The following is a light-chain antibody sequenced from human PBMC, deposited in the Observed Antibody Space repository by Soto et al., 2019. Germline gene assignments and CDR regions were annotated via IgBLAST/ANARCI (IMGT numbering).Light chain of an antibody. CDR1: QSISSW. CDR2: KAS. CDR3: QQYNSYSRT. J-gene: IGKJ1*01. V-gene: IGKV1-5*03. Sequence: DIQMTQSPSTLSASVGDRVTITCRASQSISSWLAWYQTKPGKAPKLLIYKASTLESGVPSTFSGRGSGTEFALTIRSLQPDDFATYYCQQYNSYSRTFGQGTKV.